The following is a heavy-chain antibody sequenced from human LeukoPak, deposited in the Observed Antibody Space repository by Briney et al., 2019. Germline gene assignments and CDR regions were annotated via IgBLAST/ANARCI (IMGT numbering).Heavy chain of an antibody. V-gene: IGHV3-30*02. CDR1: GVTFSSYG. CDR2: IRYDGSNE. Sequence: GGSLRLSCVASGVTFSSYGMHWVRQAPGKGLEWVAFIRYDGSNEYYTDSVKGRFTLSRDNSKNTLYLQMNSLRAEDTAVYYCARWERTELRYFDWLLPGRGAFDIWGQGTMVTVSS. CDR3: ARWERTELRYFDWLLPGRGAFDI. J-gene: IGHJ3*02. D-gene: IGHD3-9*01.